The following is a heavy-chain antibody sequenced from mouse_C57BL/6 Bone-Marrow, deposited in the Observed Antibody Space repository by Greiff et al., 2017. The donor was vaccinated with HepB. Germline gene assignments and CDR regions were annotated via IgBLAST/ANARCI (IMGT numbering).Heavy chain of an antibody. Sequence: QVQLKQPGAELVKPGASVKVSCKASGYTFTSYWMHWVKQRPGQGLEWIGRIHPSDSDTNYNQKFKGKATLTVDKSSSTAYMQLSSLTSEDSAVYYCAIRTYYYAMDYWGQGTSVTVSS. CDR2: IHPSDSDT. D-gene: IGHD3-3*01. CDR3: AIRTYYYAMDY. V-gene: IGHV1-74*01. J-gene: IGHJ4*01. CDR1: GYTFTSYW.